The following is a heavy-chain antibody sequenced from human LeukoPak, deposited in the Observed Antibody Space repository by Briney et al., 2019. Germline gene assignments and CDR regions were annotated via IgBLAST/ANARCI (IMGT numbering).Heavy chain of an antibody. V-gene: IGHV4-39*07. D-gene: IGHD3-9*01. CDR1: GCSIISSSYY. CDR2: IYYSGTT. J-gene: IGHJ5*02. CDR3: ARYDISVGWFEP. Sequence: SETLSLTCIVSGCSIISSSYYWGWIRQPPGKGLEWIGSIYYSGTTYYTPSLKSRVTISVDPSKNQFSLKLSSVTAADTAVYFCARYDISVGWFEPWGQGTLVTVSS.